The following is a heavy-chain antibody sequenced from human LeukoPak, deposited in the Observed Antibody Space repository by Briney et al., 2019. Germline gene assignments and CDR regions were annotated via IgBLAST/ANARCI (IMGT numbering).Heavy chain of an antibody. D-gene: IGHD2-15*01. J-gene: IGHJ4*02. CDR3: AKDEGYCSGGSCYYFDY. CDR1: GFTFSGYA. CDR2: ISDTSGST. V-gene: IGHV3-23*01. Sequence: PGGSLRLSCAASGFTFSGYAMSWVRLAPGKGLEWVSTISDTSGSTHYADSVKGRFTISRDNSKNTLYLQMHSLRAEDTAVYYCAKDEGYCSGGSCYYFDYWGQGTLVTVSS.